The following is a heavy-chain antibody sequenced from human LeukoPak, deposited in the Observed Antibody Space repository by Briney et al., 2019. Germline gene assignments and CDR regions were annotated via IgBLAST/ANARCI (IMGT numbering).Heavy chain of an antibody. J-gene: IGHJ4*02. CDR2: IIPIFGTA. V-gene: IGHV1-69*13. CDR3: ARVRWVAVAGFDY. CDR1: GGTFSSYA. Sequence: SVKVSCKASGGTFSSYAISWVRQAPGQGLEWMGGIIPIFGTANYAQKFQGRVTITADESTSTAYMELSSLRSEDTAVCYCARVRWVAVAGFDYWGQGTLVTVSS. D-gene: IGHD6-19*01.